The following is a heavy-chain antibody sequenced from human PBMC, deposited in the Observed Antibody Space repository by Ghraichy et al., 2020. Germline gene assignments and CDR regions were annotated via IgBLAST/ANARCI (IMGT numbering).Heavy chain of an antibody. V-gene: IGHV3-21*01. Sequence: GGSLRLSCAASGFTFSSYRMSWVRQAPGKGLEWVSFISSSSSYIYYADSVKGRFTISRDNAKNSLYLQMNSLRVEDTAVYYCARDPGYCSGGRCYGDAFDIWGPGTMVTVSS. CDR1: GFTFSSYR. CDR3: ARDPGYCSGGRCYGDAFDI. D-gene: IGHD2-15*01. J-gene: IGHJ3*02. CDR2: ISSSSSYI.